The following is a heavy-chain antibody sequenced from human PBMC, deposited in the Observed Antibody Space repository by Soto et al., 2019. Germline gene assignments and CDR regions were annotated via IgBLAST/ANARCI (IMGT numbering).Heavy chain of an antibody. CDR3: ARDNSAANGVLDH. CDR2: INPSARSA. V-gene: IGHV1-46*04. J-gene: IGHJ4*02. CDR1: GYTFTNYY. D-gene: IGHD1-1*01. Sequence: ASVKVSCKASGYTFTNYYLHWVRQAPGQGLEWVGMINPSARSASYAQKLRGRLTMDRDTSTTTVYMELSRLTFVDTAVYFCARDNSAANGVLDHWGQGTLVTVSS.